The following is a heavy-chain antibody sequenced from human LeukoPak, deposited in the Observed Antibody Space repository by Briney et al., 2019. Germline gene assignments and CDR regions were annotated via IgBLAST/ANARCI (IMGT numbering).Heavy chain of an antibody. CDR3: TREGAYGAHGFDY. CDR1: GGTFSSYA. Sequence: SVKVSCKASGGTFSSYAISWVRQAPGQGLEWMGGIIPIFGIANYAQKFQGRVTITADESTSTAYMELSSLRSEDTAVYYCTREGAYGAHGFDYWGQGTLITVSS. CDR2: IIPIFGIA. V-gene: IGHV1-69*13. D-gene: IGHD4-17*01. J-gene: IGHJ4*02.